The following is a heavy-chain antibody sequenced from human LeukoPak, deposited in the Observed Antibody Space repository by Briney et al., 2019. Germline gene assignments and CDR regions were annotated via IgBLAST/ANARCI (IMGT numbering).Heavy chain of an antibody. D-gene: IGHD6-6*01. V-gene: IGHV3-73*01. CDR2: VRSRANNYAT. Sequence: GGSLKLSCAASGFTFSVSAMHWVRQASGKGLEWVGRVRSRANNYATAYAASVKGRFTISRDDSKNMAYLQMNSLKTEDTAVYYCTRHSEYSSSLSLDPWGQGTLVTVSS. CDR1: GFTFSVSA. J-gene: IGHJ5*02. CDR3: TRHSEYSSSLSLDP.